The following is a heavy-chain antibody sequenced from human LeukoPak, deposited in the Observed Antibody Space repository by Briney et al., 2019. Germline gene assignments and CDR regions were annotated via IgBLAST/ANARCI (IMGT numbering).Heavy chain of an antibody. CDR2: IYSGGGT. Sequence: GGSLRLSCAASGFTVSSKFVTWVRQAPGKGPEWLSIIYSGGGTDYADSVKGRFTISRDNAKNTLSLHMSSLRAEDTAIYYCVRETYGAGNRSFDLWGRGTLVVVSS. D-gene: IGHD3-10*01. CDR1: GFTVSSKF. CDR3: VRETYGAGNRSFDL. J-gene: IGHJ2*01. V-gene: IGHV3-53*01.